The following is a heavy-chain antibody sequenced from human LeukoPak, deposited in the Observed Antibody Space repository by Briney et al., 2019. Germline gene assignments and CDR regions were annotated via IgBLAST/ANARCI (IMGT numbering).Heavy chain of an antibody. Sequence: PGGSLGLSCAASGFTLSGLWMHWVRQAPGKGLVWVSRINSDGSVINYVDSVKGRFTISRDNSMNTLYLQMNSLRDEDTAVYYCAKHYYDTSGTPRYFDYWGQGTLVTVSS. D-gene: IGHD3-22*01. CDR1: GFTLSGLW. CDR2: INSDGSVI. V-gene: IGHV3-74*01. J-gene: IGHJ4*02. CDR3: AKHYYDTSGTPRYFDY.